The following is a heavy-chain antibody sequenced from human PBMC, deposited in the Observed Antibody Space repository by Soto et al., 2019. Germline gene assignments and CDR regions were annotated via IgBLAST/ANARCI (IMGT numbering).Heavy chain of an antibody. CDR2: INPNSGGT. J-gene: IGHJ3*02. Sequence: ASVKVSCKASGYTFTGYYMHWLRQAPGQGLEWMGWINPNSGGTNYAQKFQGRVTMTRDTSISTAYMELSRLRSDDTAVYYCARAFLIGSSGYYRLAFDIWGQGTMVTVSS. CDR1: GYTFTGYY. CDR3: ARAFLIGSSGYYRLAFDI. D-gene: IGHD3-22*01. V-gene: IGHV1-2*02.